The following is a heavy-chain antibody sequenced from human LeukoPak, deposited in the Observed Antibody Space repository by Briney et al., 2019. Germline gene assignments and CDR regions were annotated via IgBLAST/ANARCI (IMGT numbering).Heavy chain of an antibody. Sequence: GESLKISCKASGYSFTSYWIAWVRQMPGEGLEWMGIIYPDDSDTRYSPSFQGRVTISADKSISTAYLQWSSLKASDTAMYYCARGPYAYTSSATLGSYNWFDPWGQGSLVTVSS. V-gene: IGHV5-51*01. CDR1: GYSFTSYW. D-gene: IGHD2-2*02. J-gene: IGHJ5*02. CDR3: ARGPYAYTSSATLGSYNWFDP. CDR2: IYPDDSDT.